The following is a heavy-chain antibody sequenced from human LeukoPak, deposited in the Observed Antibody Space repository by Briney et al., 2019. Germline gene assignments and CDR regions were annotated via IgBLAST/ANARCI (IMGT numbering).Heavy chain of an antibody. J-gene: IGHJ4*02. CDR3: AHASGSFLDY. CDR2: INPNSGGT. Sequence: ASVKVSCKASGYTFTGYYMHWVRQAPGQGLEWMGWINPNSGGTNYAQKFQGRLTITKDTSKNQVVLTMTNMDPVDTATYYCAHASGSFLDYWGQGTLVTVSS. V-gene: IGHV1-2*02. CDR1: GYTFTGYY. D-gene: IGHD1-26*01.